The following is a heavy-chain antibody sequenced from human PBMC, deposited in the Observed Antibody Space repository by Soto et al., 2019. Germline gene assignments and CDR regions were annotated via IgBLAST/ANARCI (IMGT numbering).Heavy chain of an antibody. V-gene: IGHV4-39*01. CDR2: IYYSGST. D-gene: IGHD6-13*01. CDR1: GGSISSSSYY. J-gene: IGHJ4*02. Sequence: SETLSLTCTVSGGSISSSSYYWGWIRQPPGKGLEWIGSIYYSGSTYYNPSLKSRVTISVDTSKNQFSLKLSSVTAADTAVYYCARIPGYSSSWYFDYWGQGTLVTVSS. CDR3: ARIPGYSSSWYFDY.